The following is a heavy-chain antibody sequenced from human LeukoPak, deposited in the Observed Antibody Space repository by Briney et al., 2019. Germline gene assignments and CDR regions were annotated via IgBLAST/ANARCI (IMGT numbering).Heavy chain of an antibody. V-gene: IGHV4-59*01. CDR2: IYYSGST. Sequence: SQTLSLTCTVSGCSISSYYWSWIRQPPGKGLEWIGYIYYSGSTNYNPSLKSLVTISVDTSKNQFSLKLSSVTAADTAVYYCARMAARDWYYYDSSGHFDYWGQGTLVTVSS. D-gene: IGHD3-22*01. J-gene: IGHJ4*02. CDR3: ARMAARDWYYYDSSGHFDY. CDR1: GCSISSYY.